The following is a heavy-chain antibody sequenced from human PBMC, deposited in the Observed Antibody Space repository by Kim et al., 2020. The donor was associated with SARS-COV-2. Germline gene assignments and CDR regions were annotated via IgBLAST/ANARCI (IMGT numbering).Heavy chain of an antibody. V-gene: IGHV4-61*02. D-gene: IGHD3-3*01. CDR1: GGSISSGSYH. CDR2: IYTSGST. Sequence: SETLSLTCTVSGGSISSGSYHWSWIRQPAGKGLEWIGRIYTSGSTNYNPSLKSRVTISVDTSKNQFSLKLSSVTAADTAVYYCARYDFDPHYYYYGMDVWGQGTTVTVSS. CDR3: ARYDFDPHYYYYGMDV. J-gene: IGHJ6*02.